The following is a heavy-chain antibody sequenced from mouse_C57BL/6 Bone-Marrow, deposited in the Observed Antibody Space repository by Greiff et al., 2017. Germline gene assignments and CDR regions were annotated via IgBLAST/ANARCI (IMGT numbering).Heavy chain of an antibody. Sequence: QVQLQQPGAELVKPGASVKMSCKASGYTFTSYWITWVKQRPGQGLEWIGDIYPGSGSTNYNEKFKSKATLTVDTSSSTAYRQLSSRTSEDSAVYYGARDSVVEDYWGQGTTLTVSS. CDR3: ARDSVVEDY. CDR1: GYTFTSYW. V-gene: IGHV1-55*01. J-gene: IGHJ2*01. CDR2: IYPGSGST. D-gene: IGHD1-1*01.